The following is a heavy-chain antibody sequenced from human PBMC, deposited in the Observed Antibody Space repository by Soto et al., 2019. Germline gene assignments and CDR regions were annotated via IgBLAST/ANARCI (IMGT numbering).Heavy chain of an antibody. CDR2: IIPIFGTA. CDR3: APPVVTAMSTALDWFDP. CDR1: GGTFSSYA. D-gene: IGHD2-21*02. Sequence: GASVKVSCKASGGTFSSYAISWVRQAPGQGLEWMGGIIPIFGTANYAQKFQGRVTITADESTSTAYMELSSLRSEDTAVYYCAPPVVTAMSTALDWFDPWGQGTLVTVSS. V-gene: IGHV1-69*13. J-gene: IGHJ5*02.